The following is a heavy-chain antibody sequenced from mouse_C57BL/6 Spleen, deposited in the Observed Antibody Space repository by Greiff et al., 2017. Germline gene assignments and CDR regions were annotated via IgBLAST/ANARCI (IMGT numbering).Heavy chain of an antibody. D-gene: IGHD2-3*01. CDR1: GYTFTDYE. Sequence: VQLVESGAELVRPGASVTLSCKASGYTFTDYEMHWVKQTPVHGLEWIGAIDPETGGTAYNQKFKGKAILTADKSSSTAYMELRSLTSEDSAVYYCTRDDGYYGKFAYWGQGTLVTVSA. CDR3: TRDDGYYGKFAY. V-gene: IGHV1-15*01. J-gene: IGHJ3*01. CDR2: IDPETGGT.